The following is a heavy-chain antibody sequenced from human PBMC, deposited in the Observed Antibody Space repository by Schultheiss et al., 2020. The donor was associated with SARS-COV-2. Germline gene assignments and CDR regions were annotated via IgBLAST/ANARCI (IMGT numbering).Heavy chain of an antibody. D-gene: IGHD3-10*01. V-gene: IGHV4-61*08. CDR2: IYYSGST. Sequence: SETLSLTCTVSGGSISSGGYYWSWIRQHPGKGLEWIGYIYYSGSTNYNPSLKSRVTISVDTSKNQFSLKLSSVTAADTAVYYCARAMVRGVIIGWGQGTRVTVSS. CDR3: ARAMVRGVIIG. J-gene: IGHJ4*02. CDR1: GGSISSGGYY.